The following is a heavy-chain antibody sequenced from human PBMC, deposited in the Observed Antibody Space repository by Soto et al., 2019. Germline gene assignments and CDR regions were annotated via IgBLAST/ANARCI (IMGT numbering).Heavy chain of an antibody. V-gene: IGHV3-30*18. J-gene: IGHJ4*02. CDR1: GFTFSSYG. CDR3: AKFHSSSWYGSVDY. D-gene: IGHD6-13*01. Sequence: GGSLRLSCAASGFTFSSYGMHWVRQAPGKGLEWVAVISYDGSNKYYADSVKGRFTISRDNSKNTLYLQMNSLRAEDTAVYYCAKFHSSSWYGSVDYWGQGTLVTVSS. CDR2: ISYDGSNK.